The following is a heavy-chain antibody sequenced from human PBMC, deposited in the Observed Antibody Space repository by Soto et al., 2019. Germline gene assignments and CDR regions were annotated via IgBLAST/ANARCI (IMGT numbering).Heavy chain of an antibody. Sequence: PGGSLRLSCAASGFTFSSYGMHWVRQAPGKGLEWVAVIWYDGSNKYYADSVKGRFTISRDNSKNTLYLQMNSLRAEDTAVYYCARDDKSMTTVKYYYGMDVWGQGTTVTVSS. CDR1: GFTFSSYG. D-gene: IGHD4-17*01. CDR3: ARDDKSMTTVKYYYGMDV. J-gene: IGHJ6*02. CDR2: IWYDGSNK. V-gene: IGHV3-33*01.